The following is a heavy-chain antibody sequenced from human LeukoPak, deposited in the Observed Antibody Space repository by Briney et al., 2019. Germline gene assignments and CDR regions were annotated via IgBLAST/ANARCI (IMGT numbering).Heavy chain of an antibody. V-gene: IGHV1-69*05. CDR3: AIARRIVVVPAAYNWFDP. CDR1: GGTFSSYA. Sequence: GSSVKVSCKASGGTFSSYAISWVRQAPGQGLEWMGGIIPIFGTANYAQKFQGRVTITMDESTSTAYMELSSLRSEDTAVYYCAIARRIVVVPAAYNWFDPWGQGTLVTVSS. J-gene: IGHJ5*02. D-gene: IGHD2-2*01. CDR2: IIPIFGTA.